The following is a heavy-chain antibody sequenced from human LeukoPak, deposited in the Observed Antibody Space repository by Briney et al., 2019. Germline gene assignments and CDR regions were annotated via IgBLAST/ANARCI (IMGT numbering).Heavy chain of an antibody. Sequence: GESLKISCKGSGYSFTSYWIGWVRQMPGKGLEWMGIIYPGDSDTRYSPSFQGQVTISADKSISTAYLQWSSLKASGTAMYYCASALYYYDSSGYRPYAFDIWGQGTMVTVSS. CDR1: GYSFTSYW. D-gene: IGHD3-22*01. V-gene: IGHV5-51*01. CDR3: ASALYYYDSSGYRPYAFDI. J-gene: IGHJ3*02. CDR2: IYPGDSDT.